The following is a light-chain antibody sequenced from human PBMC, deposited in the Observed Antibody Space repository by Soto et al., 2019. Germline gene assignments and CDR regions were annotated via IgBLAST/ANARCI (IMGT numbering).Light chain of an antibody. CDR2: AVN. CDR3: SSYTPSSTFV. J-gene: IGLJ1*01. V-gene: IGLV2-14*03. Sequence: QSALAQPASVSGSPGQSITISCTGSTRDIGAYDYVSWYQQYPGKAPRLIIYAVNSRPSGVSTRFSGSKSGNTASLTISGLQAEDEADYHCSSYTPSSTFVFGTGTKLTVL. CDR1: TRDIGAYDY.